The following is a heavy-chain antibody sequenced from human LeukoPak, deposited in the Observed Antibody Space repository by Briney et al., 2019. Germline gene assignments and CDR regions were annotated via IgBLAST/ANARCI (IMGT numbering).Heavy chain of an antibody. D-gene: IGHD3-22*01. J-gene: IGHJ4*02. CDR1: GFTFTRST. CDR3: AAVSPMYYDSSGYSDY. Sequence: GASVKVSCKASGFTFTRSTMQWVLQARGQRLEWIGWIVVGSGDTNYAQKFQERITFTRDMSTSTAYMELSSLRSEDTAVYYCAAVSPMYYDSSGYSDYWGQGTLVTVSS. CDR2: IVVGSGDT. V-gene: IGHV1-58*02.